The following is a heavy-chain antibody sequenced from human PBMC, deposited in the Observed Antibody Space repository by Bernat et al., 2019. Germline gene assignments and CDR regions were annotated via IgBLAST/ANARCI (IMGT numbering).Heavy chain of an antibody. V-gene: IGHV1-69*02. D-gene: IGHD3-10*01. Sequence: QVQLVQSGAEVKKPGSSVKVSCKASGGTFSSYTISWVRQAPGQGLEWMGRIIPILGIANYAQKFQGRVTITADKSTSTAYMELSSLRSEDTAVYYCARSGGMFRGDQKYYGMDVWGQGTTVTVSS. CDR2: IIPILGIA. CDR3: ARSGGMFRGDQKYYGMDV. J-gene: IGHJ6*02. CDR1: GGTFSSYT.